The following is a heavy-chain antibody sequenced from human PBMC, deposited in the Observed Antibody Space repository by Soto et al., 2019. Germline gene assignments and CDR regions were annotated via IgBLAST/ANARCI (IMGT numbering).Heavy chain of an antibody. V-gene: IGHV2-5*02. CDR2: IYWDDGK. CDR1: GFSLNTCGVT. D-gene: IGHD3-10*01. CDR3: AHSPAPRVYFQH. Sequence: SGPTLVNPTQTLTLTCVFSGFSLNTCGVTVGWIRQPPGKALEWVALIYWDDGKRYSPSLKSRLTITKETSRNQVVLTMTNVDPEDTATYFCAHSPAPRVYFQHWGEGTLVTVSS. J-gene: IGHJ1*01.